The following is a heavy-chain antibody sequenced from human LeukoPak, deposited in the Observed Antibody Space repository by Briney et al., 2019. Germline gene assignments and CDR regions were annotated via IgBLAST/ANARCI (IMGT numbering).Heavy chain of an antibody. CDR3: ARHLYSSGWYGGPYGMDV. CDR2: IYYSGST. CDR1: GGSISSYY. D-gene: IGHD6-19*01. J-gene: IGHJ6*02. Sequence: SETLSLTYTVSGGSISSYYWSWIRQPPGKGLEWIGYIYYSGSTNYNPSLKSRVTISVDTSKNQFSLKLSSVTAADTAVYYCARHLYSSGWYGGPYGMDVWGQGTTVTVSS. V-gene: IGHV4-59*08.